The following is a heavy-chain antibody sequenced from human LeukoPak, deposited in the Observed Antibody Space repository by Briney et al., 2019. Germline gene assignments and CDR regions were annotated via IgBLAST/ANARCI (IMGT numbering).Heavy chain of an antibody. D-gene: IGHD3-3*01. Sequence: SETLSLTCTVSGGSISSGSYYWSWIRQPAGKGLEWIGRIYTRGSTNYNPSLKSRVTISVDTSKNQFSLKLSSVTAADTAVYYCARDDARDYDFWSGTEDWGQGTLVTVSS. CDR2: IYTRGST. CDR3: ARDDARDYDFWSGTED. CDR1: GGSISSGSYY. J-gene: IGHJ4*02. V-gene: IGHV4-61*02.